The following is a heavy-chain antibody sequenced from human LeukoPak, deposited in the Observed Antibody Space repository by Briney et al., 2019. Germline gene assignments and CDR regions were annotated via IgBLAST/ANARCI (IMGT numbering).Heavy chain of an antibody. CDR1: GFTFSSYW. J-gene: IGHJ5*02. V-gene: IGHV3-7*01. CDR2: IKHDGSEK. CDR3: ARGPDP. Sequence: GGSLRLSCAGSGFTFSSYWMSWVRQAPGKGLEWVANIKHDGSEKYYVDSVKGRFTISRDNAKNSLYLQMNSLRAEDTAVYYCARGPDPWGQGTLVTVSS.